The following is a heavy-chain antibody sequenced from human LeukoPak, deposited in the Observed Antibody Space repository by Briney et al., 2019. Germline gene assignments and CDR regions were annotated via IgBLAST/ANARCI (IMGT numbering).Heavy chain of an antibody. D-gene: IGHD3-10*01. CDR1: GFTFSSYA. Sequence: PGGSLRLSCAASGFTFSSYAMHWVRQAPGKGLEWVAETQDGSEKYYVESVKGRFTISRDNAKNSLYLQMNNLRAEDTAVYYCARDSSMVRGMPRGIHDYWGQGTLVTVSS. J-gene: IGHJ4*02. V-gene: IGHV3-7*01. CDR2: TQDGSEK. CDR3: ARDSSMVRGMPRGIHDY.